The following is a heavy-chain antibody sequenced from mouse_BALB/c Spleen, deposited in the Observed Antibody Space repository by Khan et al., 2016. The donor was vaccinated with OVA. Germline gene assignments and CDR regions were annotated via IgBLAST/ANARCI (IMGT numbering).Heavy chain of an antibody. J-gene: IGHJ2*01. Sequence: QVQLQQSGAELVKAGASVKMSCKASGYTFTSYWMHWVKQRLGQGLEWFAETNPTNGRTYYNEKFKSKATLTVDKSSSTAYMLLSGPTFEDSAVYYCARMKKIGATYFDYWGQGTTLTVSS. D-gene: IGHD1-1*01. CDR1: GYTFTSYW. CDR2: TNPTNGRT. CDR3: ARMKKIGATYFDY. V-gene: IGHV1S81*02.